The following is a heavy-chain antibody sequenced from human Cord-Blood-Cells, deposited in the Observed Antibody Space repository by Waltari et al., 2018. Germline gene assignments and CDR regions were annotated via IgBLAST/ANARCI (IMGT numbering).Heavy chain of an antibody. Sequence: QVQLQESGPGLVKPSQTLSLTCTVSGGSISSGGYYWSWIRQHPGKGLEWIGYINYSGSTYYNPSLKSRVTISGDTSKNQFSLKLSSVTAADTAVYYCARARRDGYNPFDYWGQGTLVTVSS. CDR3: ARARRDGYNPFDY. V-gene: IGHV4-31*03. CDR2: INYSGST. D-gene: IGHD5-12*01. CDR1: GGSISSGGYY. J-gene: IGHJ4*02.